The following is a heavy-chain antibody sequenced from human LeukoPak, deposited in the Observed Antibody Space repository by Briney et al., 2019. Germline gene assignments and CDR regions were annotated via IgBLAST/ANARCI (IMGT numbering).Heavy chain of an antibody. CDR2: IRSKAYGGTT. J-gene: IGHJ4*02. CDR3: TRDYASSSWYPFFDY. Sequence: GGSLRLSCAASGFIFTNAWMNWVRQAPGKGLEWVGFIRSKAYGGTTEYAASVKGRFTISRDDSKSIAYLQMNSLKTEDTAVYYCTRDYASSSWYPFFDYWGQGTLVTVSS. CDR1: GFIFTNAW. V-gene: IGHV3-49*04. D-gene: IGHD6-13*01.